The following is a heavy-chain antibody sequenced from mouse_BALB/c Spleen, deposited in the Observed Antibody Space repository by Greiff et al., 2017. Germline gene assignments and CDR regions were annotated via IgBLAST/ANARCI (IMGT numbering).Heavy chain of an antibody. V-gene: IGHV2-9*02. J-gene: IGHJ4*01. CDR1: GFSLTSYG. CDR3: ARGKGLGWPYAMDY. Sequence: QVQLKQSGPGLVAPSQSLSITCTVSGFSLTSYGVHWVRQPPGKGLEWLGVLWAGGSTNYNSALMSRLSISKDNSKSQVFLKMNSLQTDDTAMYYCARGKGLGWPYAMDYWGQGTSVTVSS. CDR2: LWAGGST. D-gene: IGHD3-2*02.